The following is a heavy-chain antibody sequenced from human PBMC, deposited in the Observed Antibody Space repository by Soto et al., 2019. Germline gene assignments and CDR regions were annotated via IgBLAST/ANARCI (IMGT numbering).Heavy chain of an antibody. V-gene: IGHV6-1*01. J-gene: IGHJ6*03. CDR3: AGTTSHQWYYMDV. Sequence: SQTLSLTCVISGDSVSSNSAAWNWIRLSPSRGLEWLARTYYRSRWYNDYAVSVRSRITVNPDTSKNQFSLQLTSVTPENTAEYYCAGTTSHQWYYMDVRGKGTTVTVSS. CDR1: GDSVSSNSAA. D-gene: IGHD1-7*01. CDR2: TYYRSRWYN.